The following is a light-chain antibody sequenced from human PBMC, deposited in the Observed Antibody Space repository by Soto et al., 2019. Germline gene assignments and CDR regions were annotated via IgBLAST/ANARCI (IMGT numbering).Light chain of an antibody. V-gene: IGKV1-5*03. J-gene: IGKJ5*01. CDR2: KAS. CDR3: QQYYSYPSIT. Sequence: DIQMTQSPSTLSASVGDRVTITCRASQSINSRLAWYQQNLGKAPKLLIYKASSLQSGVPSRFSGSGSGTDFTLTISCLQSEDFATYYCQQYYSYPSITFGQGTRLRL. CDR1: QSINSR.